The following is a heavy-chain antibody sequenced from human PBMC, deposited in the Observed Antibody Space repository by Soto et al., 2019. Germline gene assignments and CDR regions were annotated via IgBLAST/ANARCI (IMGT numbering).Heavy chain of an antibody. CDR1: VYTFTSYG. J-gene: IGHJ5*02. CDR3: ARKGDCTRPGCIVGWFEP. CDR2: ISAYDGNT. Sequence: ASVKVSCKASVYTFTSYGISWVRQAPGQGLEWMGWISAYDGNTNYAQKLQGRVTMTTDTSTSTAYLDLNSVTAADTAMYYCARKGDCTRPGCIVGWFEPWGPGPVVTVS. D-gene: IGHD2-8*01. V-gene: IGHV1-18*01.